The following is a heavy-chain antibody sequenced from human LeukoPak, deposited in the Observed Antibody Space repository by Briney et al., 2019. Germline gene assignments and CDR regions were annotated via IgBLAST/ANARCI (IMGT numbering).Heavy chain of an antibody. V-gene: IGHV3-30*02. J-gene: IGHJ4*02. D-gene: IGHD3-10*01. CDR3: AKAANYYGSGSYYLS. CDR2: IRYDGSNK. Sequence: PGGSVRHSCAASGFTLSSYGMHWVRQSPGKGLEWVAFIRYDGSNKYYADSVKGRFTISRDNSKNTLYLQMNSLRAEDTAVYYCAKAANYYGSGSYYLSWGQGTLVTVSS. CDR1: GFTLSSYG.